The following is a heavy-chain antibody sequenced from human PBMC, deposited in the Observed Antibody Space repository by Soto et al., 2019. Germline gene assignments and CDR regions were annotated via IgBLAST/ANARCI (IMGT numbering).Heavy chain of an antibody. CDR2: IYHSGST. CDR1: GGSISSSSYY. J-gene: IGHJ4*02. D-gene: IGHD2-15*01. CDR3: ARARGARYFDY. V-gene: IGHV4-39*07. Sequence: SETLSLTCTVSGGSISSSSYYWGWIRQPPGKGLEWIGEIYHSGSTYYNPSLKSRVTISVDRSKNQFSLKLSSVTAADTAVYYYARARGARYFDYWGQGTLVTVSS.